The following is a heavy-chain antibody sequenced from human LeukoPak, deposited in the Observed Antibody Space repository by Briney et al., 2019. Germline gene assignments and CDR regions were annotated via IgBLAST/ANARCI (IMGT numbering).Heavy chain of an antibody. CDR2: RKEDGSEK. Sequence: GGSLRLSCAASGFTFTSYWMSWVRQAPGKGLEWVANRKEDGSEKYYVDSVKGRFTISRDNAKNSVSLQMNSLRAEDTAVYYCARIYLKVASASWGQGTLVTVSS. D-gene: IGHD5-12*01. CDR1: GFTFTSYW. V-gene: IGHV3-7*01. J-gene: IGHJ5*02. CDR3: ARIYLKVASAS.